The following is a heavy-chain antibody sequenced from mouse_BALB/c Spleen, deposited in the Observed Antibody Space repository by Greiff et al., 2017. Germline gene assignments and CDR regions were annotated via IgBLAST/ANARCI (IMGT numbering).Heavy chain of an antibody. Sequence: LQESGPGLVKPSQSLSLTCSVTGYSITSGYYWNWIRQFPGNKLEWMGYISYDGSNNYNPSPKNRISITRDTSKNQFFLKLNSVTTEDTATYYGARGADGYYTAYWGQGTLVTVSA. J-gene: IGHJ3*01. CDR2: ISYDGSN. D-gene: IGHD2-3*01. CDR1: GYSITSGYY. CDR3: ARGADGYYTAY. V-gene: IGHV3-6*02.